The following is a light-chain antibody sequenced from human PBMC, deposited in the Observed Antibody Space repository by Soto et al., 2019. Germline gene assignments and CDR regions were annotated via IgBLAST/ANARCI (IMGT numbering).Light chain of an antibody. J-gene: IGLJ1*01. CDR1: SSDVGGYNY. CDR3: SSYAGSNNYV. Sequence: QSALTQPPSASGSPGQSVAISCTGTSSDVGGYNYVSWYQLRPGKAPKLMIYEVNMRPSGVPDRFSGSKSGNTASLTVSGLRAEDEADYYCSSYAGSNNYVFGTGTKLTVL. V-gene: IGLV2-8*01. CDR2: EVN.